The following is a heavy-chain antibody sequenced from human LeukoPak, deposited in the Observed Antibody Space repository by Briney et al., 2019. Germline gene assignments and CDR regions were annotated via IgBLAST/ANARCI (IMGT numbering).Heavy chain of an antibody. CDR1: GGTFSSYA. Sequence: SVKVSCKASGGTFSSYAISWVRQAPGQGLEWMGGIIPIFGTANYAQKFQGRVTITADESTSTAYMELSSLRSEDTAVYYCARSYYDSSGYDAFDIWGQGTMVTVSS. V-gene: IGHV1-69*13. CDR2: IIPIFGTA. CDR3: ARSYYDSSGYDAFDI. J-gene: IGHJ3*02. D-gene: IGHD3-22*01.